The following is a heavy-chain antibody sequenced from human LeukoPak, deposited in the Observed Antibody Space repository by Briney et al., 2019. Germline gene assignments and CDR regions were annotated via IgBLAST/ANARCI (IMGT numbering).Heavy chain of an antibody. CDR1: GGTFSSYA. J-gene: IGHJ4*02. CDR3: ARTGEGDTAMAFDY. Sequence: GSSVKVSCKASGGTFSSYAISWVRQAPGQGLEWMGGIIPIFGTANCAQKFQGRVTITADESTSTAYMELSSLRSEDTAVYYCARTGEGDTAMAFDYWGQGTLVTVSS. CDR2: IIPIFGTA. D-gene: IGHD5-18*01. V-gene: IGHV1-69*01.